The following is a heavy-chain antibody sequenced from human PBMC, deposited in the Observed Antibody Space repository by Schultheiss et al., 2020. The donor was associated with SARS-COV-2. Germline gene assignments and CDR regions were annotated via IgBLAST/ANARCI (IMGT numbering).Heavy chain of an antibody. CDR2: IYTSGST. V-gene: IGHV4-61*02. CDR1: GGSISSGSYY. J-gene: IGHJ4*02. CDR3: ARGRVDPYYDSSDLPLDY. D-gene: IGHD3-22*01. Sequence: SQTLSLTCTVSGGSISSGSYYWSWIRQPAGKGLEWIGRIYTSGSTNYNPSLKSRVTISVDTSKNQFSLKLSSVTAADTAVYYCARGRVDPYYDSSDLPLDYWGQGTLVTVSS.